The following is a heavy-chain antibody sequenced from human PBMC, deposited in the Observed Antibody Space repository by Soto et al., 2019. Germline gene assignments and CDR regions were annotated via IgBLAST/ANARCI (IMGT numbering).Heavy chain of an antibody. Sequence: GESLKISCQGSGYSFTLSWIGWVRQMPGRGLEWMGIIYPGDSDTRYSPSFQGQVTISADKSISTAYLQWHSLKASDTAMYYCARPRDSGDYWGSWGQGTLVTVSS. CDR2: IYPGDSDT. V-gene: IGHV5-51*01. CDR3: ARPRDSGDYWGS. J-gene: IGHJ5*02. D-gene: IGHD3-22*01. CDR1: GYSFTLSW.